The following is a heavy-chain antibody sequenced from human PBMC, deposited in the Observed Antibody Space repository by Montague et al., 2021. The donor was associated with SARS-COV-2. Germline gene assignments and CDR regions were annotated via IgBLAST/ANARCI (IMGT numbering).Heavy chain of an antibody. V-gene: IGHV4-34*01. CDR3: ARATLGITMIVVVMTAIDYYFDF. D-gene: IGHD3-22*01. CDR1: GGSFSGYY. CDR2: IHHSGST. J-gene: IGHJ4*02. Sequence: SETLSLTCAVYGGSFSGYYWSWIRQPPGKGLEWFGEIHHSGSTNYNPSLKSRVTISVDTSTSQFSLQLRSVTAAATAVYYCARATLGITMIVVVMTAIDYYFDFWGQGNLGTGSS.